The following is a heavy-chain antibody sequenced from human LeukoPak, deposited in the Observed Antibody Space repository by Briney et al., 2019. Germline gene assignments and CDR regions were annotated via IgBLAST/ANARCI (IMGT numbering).Heavy chain of an antibody. D-gene: IGHD2-2*01. J-gene: IGHJ3*01. CDR1: GFTFNISA. V-gene: IGHV3-23*01. CDR3: AKATTDCSSTSCFLPYAFDF. Sequence: GGSLRLSCGASGFTFNISAINWVRQAPGKGLEWVSSISASGSGTFYADSVKGRFAISRDNSRNMVFLLMNTLRAEDTAIYYCAKATTDCSSTSCFLPYAFDFWGQGTMVAVSS. CDR2: ISASGSGT.